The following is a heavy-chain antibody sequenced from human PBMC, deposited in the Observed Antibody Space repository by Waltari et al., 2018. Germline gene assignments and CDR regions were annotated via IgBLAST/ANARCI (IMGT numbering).Heavy chain of an antibody. CDR3: ARGRIGPFDY. CDR2: INHSGST. V-gene: IGHV4-34*01. Sequence: QVQLQQWGAGLLKPSETLSLTCAVSGGSFSGYYWSWIRQPPGKGLEWIGEINHSGSTNYNPSLKSRVTISVDTSKNQFSLKLSSVTAADTAVYYCARGRIGPFDYWGQGTLVTVSS. CDR1: GGSFSGYY. J-gene: IGHJ4*02. D-gene: IGHD3-16*02.